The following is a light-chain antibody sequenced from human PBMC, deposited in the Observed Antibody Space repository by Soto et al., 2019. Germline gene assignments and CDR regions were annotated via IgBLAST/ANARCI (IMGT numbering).Light chain of an antibody. J-gene: IGLJ1*01. CDR2: DVS. V-gene: IGLV2-14*01. CDR1: SSDVGGYNY. CDR3: NSYTSSSTLV. Sequence: QSVLTQPASVSGSPGQSITISCTGTSSDVGGYNYVSWYQQHPGKAPKLMIYDVSNRPSGVSNRFSGSKSGNTASLTISGLQAEDEADYYCNSYTSSSTLVFRTGTKLTVL.